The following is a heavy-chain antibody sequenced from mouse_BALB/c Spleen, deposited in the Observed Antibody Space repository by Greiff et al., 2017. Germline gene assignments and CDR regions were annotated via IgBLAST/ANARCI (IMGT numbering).Heavy chain of an antibody. V-gene: IGHV5-6-4*01. CDR2: ISSGGSYT. J-gene: IGHJ4*01. Sequence: EVQVVESGGGLVKPGGSLKLSCAASGFTFSSYTMSWVRQTPEKRLEWVATISSGGSYTYYPDSVKGRFTISRDNAKNTLYLQMSSLKSEDTAMYYCTTTMTTTSGAMDYWGQGTSVTVSS. CDR3: TTTMTTTSGAMDY. D-gene: IGHD2-4*01. CDR1: GFTFSSYT.